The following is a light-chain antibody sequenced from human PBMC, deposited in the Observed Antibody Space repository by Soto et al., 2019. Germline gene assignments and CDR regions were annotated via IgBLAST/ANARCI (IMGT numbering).Light chain of an antibody. CDR1: QSVSSN. CDR3: QQYHNWPPS. Sequence: EIVMTQSPATLSVSPGERATLSCRASQSVSSNLAWYQQKPGQAPRLIYGASTRATGIPARFSGSGSGTEFTLTISSLQSEDFAVYYCQQYHNWPPSFGQGTRLEIK. V-gene: IGKV3-15*01. J-gene: IGKJ5*01. CDR2: GAS.